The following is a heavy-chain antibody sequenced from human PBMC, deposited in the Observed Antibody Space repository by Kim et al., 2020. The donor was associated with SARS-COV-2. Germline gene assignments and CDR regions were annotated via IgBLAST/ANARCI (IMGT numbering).Heavy chain of an antibody. Sequence: SGPTLVNPTQTLTLTCTFSGFSLSTSGMCVSWIRQPPGKALEWLALIDWDDDKYYSTYLKTRLTISKDTSKNQVVLTMTNMDPVDTATYYCARSPGIAVAGTSYYYGMDVWGQGTTVTVS. CDR3: ARSPGIAVAGTSYYYGMDV. J-gene: IGHJ6*02. CDR2: IDWDDDK. CDR1: GFSLSTSGMC. D-gene: IGHD6-19*01. V-gene: IGHV2-70*01.